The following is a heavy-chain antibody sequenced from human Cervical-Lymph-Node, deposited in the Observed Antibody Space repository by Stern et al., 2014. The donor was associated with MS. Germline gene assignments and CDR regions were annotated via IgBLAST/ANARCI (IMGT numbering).Heavy chain of an antibody. CDR3: ARDKGMFFL. CDR2: IYYSGRT. Sequence: LQLVESAPGLVKPSETLSLTCTVSGGSITNYYWSRIRQPPGKGWEWIGYIYYSGRTNYTPSLKSRVPISVDTSKNQFSLKLSSVTAADTAVYYCARDKGMFFLWGQGTLVTVSS. V-gene: IGHV4-59*01. D-gene: IGHD2/OR15-2a*01. CDR1: GGSITNYY. J-gene: IGHJ4*01.